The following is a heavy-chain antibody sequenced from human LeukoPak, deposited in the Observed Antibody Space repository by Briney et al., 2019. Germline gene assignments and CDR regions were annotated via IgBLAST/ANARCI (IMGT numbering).Heavy chain of an antibody. J-gene: IGHJ3*02. D-gene: IGHD3-10*01. CDR3: ARVMILWFGEGSAFDI. CDR2: IYYSGST. V-gene: IGHV4-59*01. Sequence: PSETLSLTCTVSGGSISSYYWSWIRQPPGKGLEWIGYIYYSGSTNYNPSLKSRVTISVDTSKNQFSLKLSSVTAADTAVYYCARVMILWFGEGSAFDIWGQGTMVTVSS. CDR1: GGSISSYY.